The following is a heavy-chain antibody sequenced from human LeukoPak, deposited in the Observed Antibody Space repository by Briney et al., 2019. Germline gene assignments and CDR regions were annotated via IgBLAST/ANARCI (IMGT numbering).Heavy chain of an antibody. CDR2: INGENGNT. D-gene: IGHD3-10*01. Sequence: ASVKVSCKASGYIFSDYTMHWVRQAPGQRLEWMGWINGENGNTKYSQELRGRVTFTSDSSATTVFMELSSLRSEDVAVYYCAREVSSVGANYFDYWGQGTLVTVSS. V-gene: IGHV1-3*03. CDR3: AREVSSVGANYFDY. CDR1: GYIFSDYT. J-gene: IGHJ4*02.